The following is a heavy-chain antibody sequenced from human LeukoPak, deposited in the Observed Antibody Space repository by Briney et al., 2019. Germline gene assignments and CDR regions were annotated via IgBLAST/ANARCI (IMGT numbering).Heavy chain of an antibody. D-gene: IGHD5-18*01. Sequence: GGSLRLSCAASGFNFIIYAMVGVRQAPGKGPEWVSSITNSGDKAYYADSVKGRFTISRDNPKNTLYLQMNSLRAEDTALYYCAKAGYSFGLDSWGQGTLVTVSS. V-gene: IGHV3-23*01. CDR1: GFNFIIYA. CDR3: AKAGYSFGLDS. CDR2: ITNSGDKA. J-gene: IGHJ4*02.